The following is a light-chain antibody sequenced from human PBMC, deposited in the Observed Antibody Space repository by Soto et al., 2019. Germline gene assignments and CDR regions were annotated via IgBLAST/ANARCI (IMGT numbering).Light chain of an antibody. CDR1: QTVSITY. J-gene: IGKJ5*01. V-gene: IGKV3-20*01. CDR3: QQYGSSPLIT. Sequence: EIVLTQSPATLSLSPEESATLSCRASQTVSITYLTWYQQKPGQAPRLLIFGASKRATGIPDRFSGSGSGRDFTLTISGLEPEDFAVYYCQQYGSSPLITFGQGTRLEIK. CDR2: GAS.